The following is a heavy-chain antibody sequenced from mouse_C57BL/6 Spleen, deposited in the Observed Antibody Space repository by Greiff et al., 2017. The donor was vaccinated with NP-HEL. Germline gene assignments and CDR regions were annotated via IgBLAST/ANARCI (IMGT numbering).Heavy chain of an antibody. CDR3: ARTVRSYPY. V-gene: IGHV1-26*01. CDR1: GYTFTDYY. CDR2: INPNNGGT. D-gene: IGHD1-1*01. Sequence: EVQLQQSGPELVKPGASVKISCKASGYTFTDYYMNWVKQSHGKSLEWIGDINPNNGGTSYNQKFKGKATLTVDKSSSTAYMELRSLTSEDSAVYYCARTVRSYPYWGQGILVTVSA. J-gene: IGHJ3*01.